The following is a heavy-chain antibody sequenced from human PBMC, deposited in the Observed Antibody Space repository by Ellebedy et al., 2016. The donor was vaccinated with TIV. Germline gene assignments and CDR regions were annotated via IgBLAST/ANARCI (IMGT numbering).Heavy chain of an antibody. CDR1: GFTFSTSS. D-gene: IGHD5-18*01. J-gene: IGHJ4*02. Sequence: GESLKISXAVSGFTFSTSSMNWVRQAPGKGLEYVSAISSNGGSTYYADSVKGRFTISRDNSKNTLYLQMSSLRAEDTAVYYCVKEVTSFDYWGQGTLVTVSS. CDR3: VKEVTSFDY. CDR2: ISSNGGST. V-gene: IGHV3-64D*06.